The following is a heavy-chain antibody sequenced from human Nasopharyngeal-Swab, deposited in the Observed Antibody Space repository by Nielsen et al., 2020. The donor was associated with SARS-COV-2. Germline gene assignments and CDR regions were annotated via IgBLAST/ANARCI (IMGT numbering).Heavy chain of an antibody. CDR2: IYYCGST. CDR3: ARGGSGWSTAFDY. V-gene: IGHV4-59*13. Sequence: PGKGLEWIGHIYYCGSTNYNPSLKSRVTISVDTSKNQFSLKLSSVTAADTAVYYCARGGSGWSTAFDYWGQGTLVTVSS. J-gene: IGHJ4*02. D-gene: IGHD6-19*01.